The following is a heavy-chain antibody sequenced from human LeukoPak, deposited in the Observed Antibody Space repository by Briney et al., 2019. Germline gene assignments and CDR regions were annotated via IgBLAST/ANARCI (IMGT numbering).Heavy chain of an antibody. D-gene: IGHD2-2*01. CDR2: ISGSGGST. Sequence: PGGSLRLSCAASGFTFSSYAMSWVRQAPGKGLEWVSAISGSGGSTYYADSVKDRFTISRDNSKNTLYLQMNSLRAEDTAVYYCAKVNDVVVPAAIGPLDYRGQGTLVTVSS. CDR3: AKVNDVVVPAAIGPLDY. V-gene: IGHV3-23*01. J-gene: IGHJ4*02. CDR1: GFTFSSYA.